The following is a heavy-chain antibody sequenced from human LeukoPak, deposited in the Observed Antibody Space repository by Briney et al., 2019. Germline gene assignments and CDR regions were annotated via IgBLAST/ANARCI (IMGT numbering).Heavy chain of an antibody. CDR2: IVGDASGT. Sequence: GGSLRLSCAASGFTFSSSLMHWVRHAPGKGLVWVSRIVGDASGTSYADSVKGRFTISRDNAKNTLYLQMNSLRAEDTAVYFCARGGGVNAFDSWGQGTLVTVSS. CDR1: GFTFSSSL. D-gene: IGHD3-16*01. CDR3: ARGGGVNAFDS. V-gene: IGHV3-74*01. J-gene: IGHJ4*02.